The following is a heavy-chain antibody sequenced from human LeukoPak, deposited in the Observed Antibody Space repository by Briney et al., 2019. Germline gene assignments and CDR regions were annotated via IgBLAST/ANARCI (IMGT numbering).Heavy chain of an antibody. Sequence: SVKVSCKASGGTFSSYAISWVRQAPGQGLEWMGGIIPIFGTANYAQKFQGRVTITADESTSTAYMELSSLRSEDTAVYYCARARVQDSSSWYGFYYYYYYMDVWGKGTTVTVSS. D-gene: IGHD6-13*01. CDR2: IIPIFGTA. CDR3: ARARVQDSSSWYGFYYYYYYMDV. V-gene: IGHV1-69*01. CDR1: GGTFSSYA. J-gene: IGHJ6*03.